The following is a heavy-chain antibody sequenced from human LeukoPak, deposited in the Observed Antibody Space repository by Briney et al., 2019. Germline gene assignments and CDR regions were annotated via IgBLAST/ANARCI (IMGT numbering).Heavy chain of an antibody. D-gene: IGHD3-3*01. Sequence: ASVKVSCKASGYTFTSYGVSWVRQAPGQGLEWMGWISAYNGNTNYAQKLQGRVTMTTDTSTSTAYMELRSLRSDDTAVYYCARGGQRITIFGVVPLDAFDIWGQGTMVTVSS. CDR3: ARGGQRITIFGVVPLDAFDI. V-gene: IGHV1-18*01. CDR2: ISAYNGNT. J-gene: IGHJ3*02. CDR1: GYTFTSYG.